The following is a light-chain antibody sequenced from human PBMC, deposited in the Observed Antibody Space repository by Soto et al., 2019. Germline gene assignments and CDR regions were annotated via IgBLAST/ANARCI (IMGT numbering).Light chain of an antibody. CDR3: QSYDSSNLVV. V-gene: IGLV6-57*01. Sequence: NFMLTQPHSVSESPGKTVTISCTRSSGSIASNYVQWYQQRPGSSPTTVIYEDNHRPSGVPDRFSGSIDSSSNSASLTIAGLNTEDEADYYWQSYDSSNLVVFGGGTKLTVL. CDR1: SGSIASNY. J-gene: IGLJ2*01. CDR2: EDN.